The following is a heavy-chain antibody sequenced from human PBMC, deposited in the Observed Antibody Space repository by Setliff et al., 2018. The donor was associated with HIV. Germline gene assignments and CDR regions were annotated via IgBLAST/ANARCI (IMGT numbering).Heavy chain of an antibody. V-gene: IGHV4-59*08. D-gene: IGHD5-18*01. CDR3: ARLSDTAMASFDS. CDR1: GGSISTYH. Sequence: SETLSLTCSVSGGSISTYHWSWIRQPPGKGLEWIGYIYKSGSTNYSPSLKSRVTISPGTSKNQFSLKLTAVTAADTAVYYCARLSDTAMASFDSWGQGILVTVSS. CDR2: IYKSGST. J-gene: IGHJ4*02.